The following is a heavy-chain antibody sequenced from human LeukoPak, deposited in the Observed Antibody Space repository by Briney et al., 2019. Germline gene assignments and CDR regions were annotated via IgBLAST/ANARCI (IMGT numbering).Heavy chain of an antibody. V-gene: IGHV1-69*04. CDR2: IIPILGIA. CDR3: ARDFRDCSSTSCYAHVMYYFDY. CDR1: GGTFSSYA. D-gene: IGHD2-2*01. Sequence: ASVKVSCKASGGTFSSYAISWVRQAPGQGLEWMGRIIPILGIANYAQKFQGRVTITADKSTSTAYMELSSLRSEDTAVYYCARDFRDCSSTSCYAHVMYYFDYWGQGTLVTVSS. J-gene: IGHJ4*02.